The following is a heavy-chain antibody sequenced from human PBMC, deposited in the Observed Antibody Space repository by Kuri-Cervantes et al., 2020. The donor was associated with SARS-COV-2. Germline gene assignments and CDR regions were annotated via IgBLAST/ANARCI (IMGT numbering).Heavy chain of an antibody. CDR3: ARGPVIVGDTRRRVLDY. V-gene: IGHV4-34*01. CDR1: GGSISSYY. Sequence: SETLSLTCTVSGGSISSYYWSWIRQPPGKGLEWIGEVNHSGSTNYNPSLKSRVTISVDTSKNQFSLKLSSVTAADTAVYYCARGPVIVGDTRRRVLDYWGQGTLVTVSS. D-gene: IGHD1-26*01. J-gene: IGHJ4*02. CDR2: VNHSGST.